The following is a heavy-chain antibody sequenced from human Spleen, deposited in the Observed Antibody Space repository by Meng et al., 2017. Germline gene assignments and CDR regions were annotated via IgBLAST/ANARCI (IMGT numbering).Heavy chain of an antibody. D-gene: IGHD3-16*01. CDR3: AGQGFPRGGPRDTFDI. CDR2: IYPGDSDT. J-gene: IGHJ3*02. CDR1: GYSFTSYW. V-gene: IGHV5-51*01. Sequence: GESLKISCKGSGYSFTSYWIGWVRQMPGKGLEWRGIIYPGDSDTRYSPSFHGQVTISADKAISTAYLRWSNLKASDTAMYYCAGQGFPRGGPRDTFDIWGQGTMVTVSS.